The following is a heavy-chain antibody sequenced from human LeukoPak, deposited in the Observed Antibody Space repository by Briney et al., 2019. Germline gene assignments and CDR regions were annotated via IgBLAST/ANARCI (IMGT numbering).Heavy chain of an antibody. Sequence: KPSETLSLTCTVSGDSISSGSYYWSWIRQPAGKGLEWIGRIYTSGTTNYNPSLESRVTISVDTSKNQFSLKLTSVTAADPAVYYCTRNYRRGWLDPWGQGTLVTVSS. CDR3: TRNYRRGWLDP. J-gene: IGHJ5*02. D-gene: IGHD3-10*01. CDR1: GDSISSGSYY. V-gene: IGHV4-61*02. CDR2: IYTSGTT.